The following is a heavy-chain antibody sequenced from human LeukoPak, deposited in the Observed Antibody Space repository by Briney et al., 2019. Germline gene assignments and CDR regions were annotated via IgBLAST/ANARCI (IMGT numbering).Heavy chain of an antibody. CDR2: ISGEGGST. J-gene: IGHJ6*02. CDR3: AKDITRGYSYGMNYYGMDV. CDR1: GFTLDDYA. D-gene: IGHD5-18*01. Sequence: GSLSLSCAASGFTLDDYAMHWVRQAPGKGLEWVSLISGEGGSTYYADSVKGRFTISRDNRKNSLYLQMNSLRTEDTALYYCAKDITRGYSYGMNYYGMDVWGQGTTVTVSS. V-gene: IGHV3-43*02.